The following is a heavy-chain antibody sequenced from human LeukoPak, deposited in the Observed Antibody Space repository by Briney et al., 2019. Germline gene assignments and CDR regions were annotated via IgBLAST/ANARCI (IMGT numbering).Heavy chain of an antibody. V-gene: IGHV1-69*13. CDR1: GGTFSSYA. J-gene: IGHJ6*02. CDR3: ARDWGYCTNGVCATPPKYKKLRYSDWQDYYYYYGMDV. Sequence: ASVKVSCKASGGTFSSYAISWVRQAPGQGLEWMGGIIPIFGTANYAQKFQGRVTITADESTSTAYMELSSLRPEDTAVYYCARDWGYCTNGVCATPPKYKKLRYSDWQDYYYYYGMDVWGQGTTVTVSS. CDR2: IIPIFGTA. D-gene: IGHD2-8*01.